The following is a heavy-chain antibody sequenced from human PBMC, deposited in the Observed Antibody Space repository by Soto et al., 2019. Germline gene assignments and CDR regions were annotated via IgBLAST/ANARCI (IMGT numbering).Heavy chain of an antibody. CDR1: GFTFSSYS. CDR3: ARRSYYEGLDY. J-gene: IGHJ4*02. D-gene: IGHD3-10*01. Sequence: PGGSLSLSCAASGFTFSSYSMNWVRQAPGKGLEWVSYISSSSSTIYYADSVKGRFTISRDNAKNSLYLQMNSLRAEDTAVYYCARRSYYEGLDYWGQGTLVTVSS. CDR2: ISSSSSTI. V-gene: IGHV3-48*01.